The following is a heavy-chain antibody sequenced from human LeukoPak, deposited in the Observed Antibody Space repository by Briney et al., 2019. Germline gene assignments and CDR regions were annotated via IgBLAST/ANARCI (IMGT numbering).Heavy chain of an antibody. CDR1: GFSFSSYS. CDR2: ISSSSSTI. V-gene: IGHV3-48*01. J-gene: IGHJ4*02. CDR3: ARDLGDYDFWSGGGTGFDY. D-gene: IGHD3-3*01. Sequence: GGSLKLSCAASGFSFSSYSMNWARQSPGKGLEWDSYISSSSSTISYADSVKGRFTISRDNAKNSLYLQMNSLRAEDTAVYYCARDLGDYDFWSGGGTGFDYWGQGTLVTVSS.